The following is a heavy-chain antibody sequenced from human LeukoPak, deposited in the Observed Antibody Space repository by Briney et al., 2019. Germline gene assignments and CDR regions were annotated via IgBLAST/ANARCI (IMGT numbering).Heavy chain of an antibody. Sequence: ASVKVSCKVSGYTLTELSMHWVRQAPGKGLEWMGGFDPEDGETIYAQKFQGRVTMTEDTSTDTAYMELSSLRSEDTAVYYCATDPLKYYYDSSGYWNLDYWGQGTLVTVSS. CDR3: ATDPLKYYYDSSGYWNLDY. V-gene: IGHV1-24*01. CDR1: GYTLTELS. J-gene: IGHJ4*02. CDR2: FDPEDGET. D-gene: IGHD3-22*01.